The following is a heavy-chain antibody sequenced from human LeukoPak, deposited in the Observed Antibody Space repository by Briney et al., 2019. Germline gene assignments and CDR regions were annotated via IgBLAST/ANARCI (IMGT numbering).Heavy chain of an antibody. CDR3: AGAGLDY. CDR2: IKQDGSEK. J-gene: IGHJ4*02. CDR1: GLTIRNYW. V-gene: IGHV3-7*03. Sequence: GESLRLSCEASGLTIRNYWMSWARQTPGKGLEWVANIKQDGSEKHYVDSVKGRFTISRDNIKNSLYPQMNSLRAEDTAVYYCAGAGLDYWGQGTLVTVSS.